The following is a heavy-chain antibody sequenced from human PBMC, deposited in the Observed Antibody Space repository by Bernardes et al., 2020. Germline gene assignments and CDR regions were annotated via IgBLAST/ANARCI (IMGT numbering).Heavy chain of an antibody. D-gene: IGHD5-18*01. J-gene: IGHJ6*02. Sequence: GGSLRLSCAASGFTFSSYGMHWVRQAPGKGLEWVAVIWYDGSNKYYADSVKGRFTISRDNSKNTLYLQMNSLRAEDTAVYYCARDRRIQLWLVYYYGMDVWGQGTTVTVSS. CDR3: ARDRRIQLWLVYYYGMDV. CDR1: GFTFSSYG. CDR2: IWYDGSNK. V-gene: IGHV3-33*01.